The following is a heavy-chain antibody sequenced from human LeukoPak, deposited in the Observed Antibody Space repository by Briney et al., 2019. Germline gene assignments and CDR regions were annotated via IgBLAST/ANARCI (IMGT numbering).Heavy chain of an antibody. Sequence: GASVKVSCKASGYTFTSYGISWVRQAPGQGLEWMGWISAYNGNTNYAQKLQGRVTMTTDTSTSTVYMELSSLRSEDTAVYYCAGTPLWFGDQYYYYYGMDVWGQGTTVTVSS. D-gene: IGHD3-10*01. J-gene: IGHJ6*02. CDR1: GYTFTSYG. CDR2: ISAYNGNT. V-gene: IGHV1-18*01. CDR3: AGTPLWFGDQYYYYYGMDV.